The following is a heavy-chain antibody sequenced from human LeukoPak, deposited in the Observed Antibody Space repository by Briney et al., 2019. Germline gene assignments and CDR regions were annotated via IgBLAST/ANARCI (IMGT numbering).Heavy chain of an antibody. CDR1: GFSFSDYH. CDR2: INRSGNSI. Sequence: PGGSLRLSCAASGFSFSDYHMTWIRQAPGKGLEWVSYINRSGNSIYYADSVRGRFTISRDNAKNSLYLQMSSLRAEDTAVYYCAREKGDTSDYYGIAFDYWGQGTLVTVSS. CDR3: AREKGDTSDYYGIAFDY. V-gene: IGHV3-11*04. D-gene: IGHD3-22*01. J-gene: IGHJ4*02.